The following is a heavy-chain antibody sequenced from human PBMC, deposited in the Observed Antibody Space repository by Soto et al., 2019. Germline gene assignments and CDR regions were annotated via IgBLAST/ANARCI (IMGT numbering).Heavy chain of an antibody. V-gene: IGHV4-59*08. Sequence: QVQLQESGPGLVKPSETLSLTCTVSGGSISSYYWSWIRQPPGKGLEWIGYIYYSGSTNYNPSLRCRVTIAVATSKIQFSLKLNSMTAADTAVYYCARHNYGSGSTYFDYWGQGTLVTVSS. CDR2: IYYSGST. D-gene: IGHD3-10*01. CDR1: GGSISSYY. J-gene: IGHJ4*02. CDR3: ARHNYGSGSTYFDY.